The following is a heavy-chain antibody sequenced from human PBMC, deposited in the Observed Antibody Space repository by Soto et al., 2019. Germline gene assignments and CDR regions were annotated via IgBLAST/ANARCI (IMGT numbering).Heavy chain of an antibody. V-gene: IGHV3-11*01. D-gene: IGHD3-22*01. Sequence: LRLSCAGSGFSFSDYYMSWIRQAPGKGLEWVSYISSSGDIIYYADFVKGRFTISRDNAKNSLYLQMNSLRAEDTAVYYCARDLGYYASDGYFDYWGQGTVVTVSS. CDR2: ISSSGDII. J-gene: IGHJ4*02. CDR3: ARDLGYYASDGYFDY. CDR1: GFSFSDYY.